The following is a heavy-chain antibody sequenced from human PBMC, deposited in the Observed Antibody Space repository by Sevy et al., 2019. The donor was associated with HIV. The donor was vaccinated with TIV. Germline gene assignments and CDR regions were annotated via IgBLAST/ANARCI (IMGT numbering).Heavy chain of an antibody. CDR1: GFTFSSYA. V-gene: IGHV3-30-3*01. J-gene: IGHJ2*01. CDR2: ISYDGSNK. Sequence: GGSLRLSCAASGFTFSSYAMHWVRQAPGKGLEWVAVISYDGSNKYYADSVKGRFTISRDNSKNTLYLHMNSLRAEDAAVDCCARSRDGDYPTWYFDLWGRGTLVTVSS. CDR3: ARSRDGDYPTWYFDL. D-gene: IGHD4-17*01.